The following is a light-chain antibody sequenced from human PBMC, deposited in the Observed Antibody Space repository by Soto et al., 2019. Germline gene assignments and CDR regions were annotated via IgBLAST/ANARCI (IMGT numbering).Light chain of an antibody. CDR2: GAS. J-gene: IGKJ5*01. V-gene: IGKV3-15*01. Sequence: EIVMTQSPGTLSVSPGERATLSCRASQSISGNLVWYQQKPGQAPRLLIYGASTRATGIPARFSGSGSGTDFTLTISRLEPEDFAVYYCQQRGEWPPGATFGQGTRLEIK. CDR1: QSISGN. CDR3: QQRGEWPPGAT.